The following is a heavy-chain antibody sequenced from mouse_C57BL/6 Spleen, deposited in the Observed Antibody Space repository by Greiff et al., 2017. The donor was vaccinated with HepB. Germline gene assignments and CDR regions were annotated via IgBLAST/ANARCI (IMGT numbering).Heavy chain of an antibody. CDR3: ARGSLDC. CDR2: ISDGGSYT. V-gene: IGHV5-4*03. Sequence: EVKVVESGGGLVKPGGSLKLSCAASGFTFSSYAMSWVRQTPEKRLEWVATISDGGSYTYYPDNVKGRFTISRDNAKNNLYLQMSHLKSEDTAMYYCARGSLDCWGQGTTLTVSS. J-gene: IGHJ2*01. CDR1: GFTFSSYA.